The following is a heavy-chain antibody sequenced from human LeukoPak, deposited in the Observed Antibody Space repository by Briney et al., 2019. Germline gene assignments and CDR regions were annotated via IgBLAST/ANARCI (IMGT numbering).Heavy chain of an antibody. J-gene: IGHJ4*02. CDR2: MNPNSGNT. V-gene: IGHV1-8*01. CDR1: GYTFTSYD. CDR3: ARVYGDYGGLDY. D-gene: IGHD4-17*01. Sequence: ASVKVSCKASGYTFTSYDINWVRQATGQGLEWMGWMNPNSGNTGYAQKFQGRVTMTRNTSISTAYMELSSLRSEDTAVYYCARVYGDYGGLDYWGQGTLVTVSS.